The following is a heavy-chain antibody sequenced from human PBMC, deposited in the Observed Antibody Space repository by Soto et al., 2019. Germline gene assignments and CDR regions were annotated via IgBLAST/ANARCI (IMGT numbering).Heavy chain of an antibody. J-gene: IGHJ5*02. CDR1: GGSISSSSYF. D-gene: IGHD2-21*02. CDR3: ARHPSDFWFDP. Sequence: PSETLSLTCSVSGGSISSSSYFWGWIRQPPGKGLEWIGSIYYSGSTYYNPSLKSRVTVSVDTSKNQFSLKLSSVTAADTAVYYCARHPSDFWFDPWGQGTQVTVSS. V-gene: IGHV4-39*01. CDR2: IYYSGST.